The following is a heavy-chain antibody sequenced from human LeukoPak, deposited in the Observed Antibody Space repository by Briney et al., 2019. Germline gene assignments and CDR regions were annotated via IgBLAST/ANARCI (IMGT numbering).Heavy chain of an antibody. CDR3: ATYYYDSGGFHFHH. D-gene: IGHD3-22*01. J-gene: IGHJ1*01. CDR1: GFTFRSYG. CDR2: ISSKGGRT. V-gene: IGHV3-64*01. Sequence: GGSLRLSCAASGFTFRSYGMHWVRQAPGKGLEYVSAISSKGGRTYYANSVKGRFTISRDNSRNTLYLQMGSLRAEDMAVYYCATYYYDSGGFHFHHWGQGTLVTVSS.